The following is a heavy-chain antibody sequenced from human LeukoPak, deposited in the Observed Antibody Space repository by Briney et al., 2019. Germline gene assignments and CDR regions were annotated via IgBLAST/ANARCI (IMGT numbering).Heavy chain of an antibody. CDR2: IKGDGSEK. Sequence: GGSLRLSCAVSGFSITNYWMTWVRQAPGKGLEWVANIKGDGSEKYYVDSVKGRFTISRDNDKNYLYLQMNSLRDEDTAVYYCVRQAGVSWGQGTLVTVS. CDR1: GFSITNYW. J-gene: IGHJ5*02. D-gene: IGHD6-19*01. CDR3: VRQAGVS. V-gene: IGHV3-7*01.